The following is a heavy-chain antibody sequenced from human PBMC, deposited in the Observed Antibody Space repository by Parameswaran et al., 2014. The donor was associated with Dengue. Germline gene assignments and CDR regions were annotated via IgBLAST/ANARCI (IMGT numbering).Heavy chain of an antibody. Sequence: VRQAPGKGLEWVSVIYSAGSTYYANSVKGRFTISRDNSKNTLYLQMNSLRDEDTAVYYCARDLDGYTYGYGHWFDPWGQGTLVTVSS. J-gene: IGHJ5*02. CDR2: IYSAGST. D-gene: IGHD5-18*01. V-gene: IGHV3-53*01. CDR3: ARDLDGYTYGYGHWFDP.